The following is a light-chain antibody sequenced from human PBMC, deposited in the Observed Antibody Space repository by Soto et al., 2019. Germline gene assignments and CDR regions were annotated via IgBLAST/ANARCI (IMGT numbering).Light chain of an antibody. J-gene: IGLJ3*02. CDR2: EVS. Sequence: SVLTQPASVSGSPGQLITISCTGTSSDVGGYNYVSWFQQHPGKAPKLKIYEVSNRPSGVSNRFSGSKSGDTASLTISELQAEDEADYYCTSYTSSSTWVFGGGTK. V-gene: IGLV2-14*03. CDR1: SSDVGGYNY. CDR3: TSYTSSSTWV.